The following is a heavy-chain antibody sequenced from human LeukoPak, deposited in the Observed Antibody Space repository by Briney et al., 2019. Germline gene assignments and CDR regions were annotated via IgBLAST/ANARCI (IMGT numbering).Heavy chain of an antibody. Sequence: GGSLRLSCVGSQFTFTSYALHRVRQAPGKGLEWAAVISYDGIHKYYADSVKGRFTISRDNAKNSLYLQMNSLRAEDTAVSYCARVEEFSYGSGSFEGRFDPWGQGTPVTVSS. J-gene: IGHJ5*02. CDR3: ARVEEFSYGSGSFEGRFDP. CDR2: ISYDGIHK. CDR1: QFTFTSYA. D-gene: IGHD3-10*01. V-gene: IGHV3-30-3*01.